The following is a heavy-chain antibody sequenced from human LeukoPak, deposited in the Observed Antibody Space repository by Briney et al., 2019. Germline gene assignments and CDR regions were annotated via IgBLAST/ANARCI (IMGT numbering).Heavy chain of an antibody. Sequence: GASVKVSCKASGYTFTYYYIHWVRQAPGQGLEWMGIINPISGGTSYAQKFQGRVNMTMATSTSIVYMDVSSLRSEDTAVYYCATIAAFVAEYFTHWGQGTMVIVSS. CDR3: ATIAAFVAEYFTH. V-gene: IGHV1-46*01. CDR2: INPISGGT. D-gene: IGHD6-6*01. J-gene: IGHJ1*01. CDR1: GYTFTYYY.